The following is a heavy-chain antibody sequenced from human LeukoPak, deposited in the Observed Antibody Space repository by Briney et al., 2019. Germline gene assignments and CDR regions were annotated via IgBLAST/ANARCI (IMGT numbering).Heavy chain of an antibody. D-gene: IGHD5-18*01. J-gene: IGHJ4*02. CDR1: GFTFSSYG. Sequence: GGSLRLSCAASGFTFSSYGMHWVRQAPGKGLEWVAFIRYDGSNKYYADSVKGRFTISRDNSKNTLYLQMNSLRAEDTAVYYCARGADTGESWYYFDYWGQGTLVTVSS. CDR2: IRYDGSNK. CDR3: ARGADTGESWYYFDY. V-gene: IGHV3-30*02.